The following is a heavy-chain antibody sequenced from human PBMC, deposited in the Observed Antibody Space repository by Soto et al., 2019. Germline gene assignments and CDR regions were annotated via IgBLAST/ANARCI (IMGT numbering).Heavy chain of an antibody. CDR1: GFTFSSYA. CDR2: ISYDGSNK. CDR3: ARVRTYCYYGMDV. V-gene: IGHV3-30-3*01. D-gene: IGHD1-1*01. J-gene: IGHJ6*02. Sequence: QVQLVESGGGVVQPGRSLRLSCAASGFTFSSYAMHWVRQAPGKGLEWVAVISYDGSNKYYADSVKGRFTIARDNSKNTLYLQMNSLRAEDTAVYYCARVRTYCYYGMDVWGQGTTVTVSS.